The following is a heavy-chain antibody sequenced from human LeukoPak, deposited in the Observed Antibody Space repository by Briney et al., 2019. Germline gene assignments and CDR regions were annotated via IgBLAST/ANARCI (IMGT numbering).Heavy chain of an antibody. CDR1: GGSFSGYY. CDR3: ARGAIRWVVVPAAQTNWFDP. V-gene: IGHV4-34*01. CDR2: INHSGST. Sequence: SETLSLTSAVYGGSFSGYYWSWIRQPPGKGLEWIGEINHSGSTNYNPSLKSRVTISVDTSKNQFSLKLSSVTAADTAVYYCARGAIRWVVVPAAQTNWFDPWGQGTLVTVSS. J-gene: IGHJ5*02. D-gene: IGHD2-2*01.